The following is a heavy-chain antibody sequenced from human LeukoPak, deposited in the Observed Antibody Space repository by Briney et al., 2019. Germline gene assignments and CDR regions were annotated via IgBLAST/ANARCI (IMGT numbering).Heavy chain of an antibody. CDR3: AKGGGTDYPFDY. Sequence: GGSLRLSCAASGFTFSSYGMHWVRQAPGKGLEWVAVISYDGSNKYYADSVKGRFTISRDNSKNTLYLQMNSLRAEDTAVYYCAKGGGTDYPFDYWGQGTLVTVSS. D-gene: IGHD3/OR15-3a*01. CDR2: ISYDGSNK. V-gene: IGHV3-30*18. J-gene: IGHJ4*02. CDR1: GFTFSSYG.